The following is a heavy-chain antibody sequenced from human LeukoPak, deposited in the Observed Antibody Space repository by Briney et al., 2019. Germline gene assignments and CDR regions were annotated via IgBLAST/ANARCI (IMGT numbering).Heavy chain of an antibody. Sequence: SETLSLTCTVSGGSISSSSYYWGWIRQPSGKGLEWIGSIYYSGSTYYNPSLKSRVTISVDTSKNQFSLKLSSVTAADTAVYYCARHLSYYYDSSGYLPACDYWGQGTLVTVSS. CDR1: GGSISSSSYY. D-gene: IGHD3-22*01. CDR2: IYYSGST. V-gene: IGHV4-39*01. CDR3: ARHLSYYYDSSGYLPACDY. J-gene: IGHJ4*02.